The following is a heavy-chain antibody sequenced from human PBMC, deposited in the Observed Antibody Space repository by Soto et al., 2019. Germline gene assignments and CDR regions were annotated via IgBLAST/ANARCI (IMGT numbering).Heavy chain of an antibody. CDR3: ARDQGYCSGGSCYVAGY. V-gene: IGHV3-74*01. D-gene: IGHD2-15*01. Sequence: LSCAASGFTFNSYWMPWARQAKGKGLVWVSRINSDGSSTTYADSVKGRFTISRDNAKNTLYLQLNSLRAEDTAVYYCARDQGYCSGGSCYVAGYWGQGTLVTVS. CDR1: GFTFNSYW. J-gene: IGHJ4*02. CDR2: INSDGSST.